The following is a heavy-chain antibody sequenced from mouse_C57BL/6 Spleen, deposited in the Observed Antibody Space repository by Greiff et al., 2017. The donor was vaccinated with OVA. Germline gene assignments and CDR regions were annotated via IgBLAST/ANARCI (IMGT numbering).Heavy chain of an antibody. V-gene: IGHV14-4*01. D-gene: IGHD1-1*01. Sequence: EVKLQESGAELVRPGASVKLSCTASGFNIKDDYMHWVKQRPEQGLEWIGWIDPENGDTEYGSKFQGKATITADTSSNTAYLQLSSLTSEDTAVYYCTTRYYGAYWGQGTLVTVSA. J-gene: IGHJ3*01. CDR2: IDPENGDT. CDR1: GFNIKDDY. CDR3: TTRYYGAY.